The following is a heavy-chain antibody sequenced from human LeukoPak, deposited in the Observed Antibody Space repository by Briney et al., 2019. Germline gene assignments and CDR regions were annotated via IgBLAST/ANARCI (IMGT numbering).Heavy chain of an antibody. D-gene: IGHD2-15*01. V-gene: IGHV3-48*01. CDR1: GLTFSTYS. Sequence: GGSLRLSCGASGLTFSTYSMNWVRQAPGKGLEWVSYISSDSGARYYADSVKGRFTISRDNAKNSLYLQMNSLKTEDTAIYYCTTVTHFYLGGQGTLVTVSS. CDR2: ISSDSGAR. J-gene: IGHJ4*02. CDR3: TTVTHFYL.